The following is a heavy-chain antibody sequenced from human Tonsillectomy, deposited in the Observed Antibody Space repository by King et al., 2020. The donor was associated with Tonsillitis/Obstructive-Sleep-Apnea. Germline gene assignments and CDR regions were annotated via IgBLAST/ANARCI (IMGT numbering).Heavy chain of an antibody. V-gene: IGHV1-24*01. CDR1: GYTLTELS. J-gene: IGHJ4*02. Sequence: QLVQSGAEVKKPGASVKVSCKVSGYTLTELSMHWVRQAPGKGLEWMGGFDPEDGETIYAQKFQGRVTMTEDTSTDTAYMELSSLSSEDTAVYYCATDKSIVGVVIRTFDYWGQGTLVTVSS. CDR3: ATDKSIVGVVIRTFDY. D-gene: IGHD3-3*01. CDR2: FDPEDGET.